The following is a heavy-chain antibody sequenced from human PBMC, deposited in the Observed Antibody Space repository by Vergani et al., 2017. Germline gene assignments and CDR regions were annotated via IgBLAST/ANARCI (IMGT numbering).Heavy chain of an antibody. CDR2: VFRYGNV. CDR1: GFIFSTYA. Sequence: EVQLLESGGGSAQPGESLRLSCTASGFIFSTYAMSWVRQAPGKGLEWIGYVFRYGNVNYNPSFNFRAAIDTSNNQLSLRLSSVTAADTAVYYCARDFGGEWYFDLWGRGTFVTVSS. V-gene: IGHV3-23*05. CDR3: ARDFGGEWYFDL. D-gene: IGHD2-21*01. J-gene: IGHJ2*01.